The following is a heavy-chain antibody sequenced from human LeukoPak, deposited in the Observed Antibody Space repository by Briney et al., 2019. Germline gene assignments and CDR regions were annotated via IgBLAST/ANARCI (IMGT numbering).Heavy chain of an antibody. CDR2: ISRSSSHI. J-gene: IGHJ4*02. D-gene: IGHD1-14*01. CDR1: GFTFSSYS. Sequence: PGRPLRLSCAASGFTFSSYSMNWVRQAPGKGLEWVASISRSSSHIYYADSMKDRITISRDNAQNSVFLQMNSLTAGDTAIYYCTRGRSERYFDYWGQGTLVTVSS. CDR3: TRGRSERYFDY. V-gene: IGHV3-21*01.